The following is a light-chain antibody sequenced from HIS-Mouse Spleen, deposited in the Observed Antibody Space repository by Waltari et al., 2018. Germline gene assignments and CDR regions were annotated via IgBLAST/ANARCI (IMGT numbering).Light chain of an antibody. V-gene: IGKV4-1*01. Sequence: DIVMTQSPDSLAVSLGERATLNCKSSQSVLYSSNNKNDLAWYQQKPGQPPKLLIYWASTRESGVPDRFSGSGSGTDFTLTISSLQAEDVAVYYCQQYYSTPYTFGQGTKLEIK. CDR2: WAS. J-gene: IGKJ2*01. CDR1: QSVLYSSNNKND. CDR3: QQYYSTPYT.